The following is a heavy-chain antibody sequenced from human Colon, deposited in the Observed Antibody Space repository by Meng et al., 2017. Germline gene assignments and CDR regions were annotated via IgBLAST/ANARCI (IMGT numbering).Heavy chain of an antibody. J-gene: IGHJ4*02. CDR1: GDSLSNGDYS. D-gene: IGHD5-24*01. Sequence: QVQLQESGPGLVKPSQTLSLTCTVSGDSLSNGDYSWNWIRQPPGKDLEWIGYIYYSGSTNYNPSLKSRVTISADTSKNQFSLILTSVTAADTAVYFCARVETATTNPYFDYWGQGTLVTVSS. V-gene: IGHV4-30-4*01. CDR2: IYYSGST. CDR3: ARVETATTNPYFDY.